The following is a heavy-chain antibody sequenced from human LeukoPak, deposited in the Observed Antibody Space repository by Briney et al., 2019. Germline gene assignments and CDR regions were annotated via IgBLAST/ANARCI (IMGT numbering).Heavy chain of an antibody. V-gene: IGHV4-4*07. J-gene: IGHJ3*02. CDR2: IYTSGST. D-gene: IGHD3-22*01. Sequence: PSETLSLTCTVSGGSISSYYWSWIRQPAGKGLEWIGRIYTSGSTNYNPSLKSRVTISVDTSKTQFSLKLNSVTATDTAVYYCARDYYDSSGFHFDIWGQGTMVTVSS. CDR3: ARDYYDSSGFHFDI. CDR1: GGSISSYY.